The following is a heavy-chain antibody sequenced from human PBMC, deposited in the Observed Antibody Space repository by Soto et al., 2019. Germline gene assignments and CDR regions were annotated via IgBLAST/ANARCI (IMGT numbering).Heavy chain of an antibody. CDR2: ISAYNGNT. D-gene: IGHD2-2*01. CDR3: ARLYCSSTSCPSHPFDY. CDR1: GYTFTSYG. Sequence: ASVKVSCKASGYTFTSYGISWVRQAPGQGLEWMGWISAYNGNTNYAQKLQGRVTMTTDTSTSTAYMELRSLRSDDTAVYYCARLYCSSTSCPSHPFDYWGQGTLVTVSS. J-gene: IGHJ4*02. V-gene: IGHV1-18*01.